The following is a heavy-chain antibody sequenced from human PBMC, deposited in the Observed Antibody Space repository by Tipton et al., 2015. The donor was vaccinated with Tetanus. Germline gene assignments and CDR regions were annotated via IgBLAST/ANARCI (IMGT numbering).Heavy chain of an antibody. V-gene: IGHV4-31*03. CDR1: GGSISSGGYY. CDR3: ARDQARGARGWNYFDY. J-gene: IGHJ4*02. Sequence: TLSLTCTVSGGSISSGGYYWSWIRQHPGKGLEWIGDIYYSGSTYYNPSLKSRVTISVDTSKNQFSLKLNSETAAGTAVYYCARDQARGARGWNYFDYWGQGTLVTVSS. D-gene: IGHD1-26*01. CDR2: IYYSGST.